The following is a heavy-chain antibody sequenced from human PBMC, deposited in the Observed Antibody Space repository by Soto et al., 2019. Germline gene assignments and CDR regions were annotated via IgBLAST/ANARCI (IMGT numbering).Heavy chain of an antibody. CDR1: GASIASGGYS. J-gene: IGHJ5*02. D-gene: IGHD4-17*01. V-gene: IGHV4-31*03. CDR3: ARSPPHDYGDEASHNWFDP. Sequence: TLSPTCTVSGASIASGGYSWSWIRQHPGRGLEWIGYIYYSGSTYYNPSLKTRVTISVDTSKNQFSLKLSSVTAADTAVYYCARSPPHDYGDEASHNWFDPWGQGTLVTVSS. CDR2: IYYSGST.